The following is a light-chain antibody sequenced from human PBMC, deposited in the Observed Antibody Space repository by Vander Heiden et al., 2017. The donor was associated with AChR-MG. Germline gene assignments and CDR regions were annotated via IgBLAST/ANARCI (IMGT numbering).Light chain of an antibody. CDR1: QSISTY. Sequence: DDQLTQSPSSRSLSIGVTVTITCRASQSISTYLNWYQQKPGRAPNLLIYAASKLHSGVPSRFSGSGSGTDFTLTIASLQAEDFATYYCQQTYTFPRSFGQGTKVQIK. CDR3: QQTYTFPRS. CDR2: AAS. J-gene: IGKJ1*01. V-gene: IGKV1-39*01.